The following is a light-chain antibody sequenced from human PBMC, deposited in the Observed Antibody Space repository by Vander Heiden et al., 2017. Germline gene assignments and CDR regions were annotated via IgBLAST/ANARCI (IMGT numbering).Light chain of an antibody. V-gene: IGLV2-8*01. CDR2: DDS. CDR3: SSYAGSNNRVV. J-gene: IGLJ2*01. CDR1: SSDVGGYNF. Sequence: SALTQPPSASGSPGQSVTISCTGASSDVGGYNFVSWYQQHPGKAPKLMIYDDSKRPSGVPDRFSGSKSGNTAALTVSGLQAEDEADDHCSSYAGSNNRVVFGGGTKLTVL.